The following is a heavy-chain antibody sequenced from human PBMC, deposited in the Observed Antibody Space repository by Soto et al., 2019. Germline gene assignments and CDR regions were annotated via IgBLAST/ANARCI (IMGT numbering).Heavy chain of an antibody. CDR3: ARGRFVVVPAASYYMDV. V-gene: IGHV1-8*01. J-gene: IGHJ6*03. CDR1: GYTFTSYD. CDR2: MNPNSGNT. D-gene: IGHD2-2*01. Sequence: ASVKVSCKASGYTFTSYDINWVRQATGQGLEWMGWMNPNSGNTGYAQKFQGRVTMTRNTSISTAYMELSSLRSEDTAVYYCARGRFVVVPAASYYMDVWGKGPRSPSP.